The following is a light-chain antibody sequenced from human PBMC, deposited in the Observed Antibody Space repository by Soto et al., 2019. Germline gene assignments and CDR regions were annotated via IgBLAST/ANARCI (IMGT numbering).Light chain of an antibody. V-gene: IGLV2-14*03. CDR3: SSYTSSGTYV. Sequence: QSVLTQPASVSGSPGQSITISCTGTSNDVGHDNYVSWYQQFPGKVPKLIFYDVSNRPSGVSNRFSGSKSGNTASLTISGLKAADEADYYCSSYTSSGTYVFGTGTKLTVL. CDR1: SNDVGHDNY. J-gene: IGLJ1*01. CDR2: DVS.